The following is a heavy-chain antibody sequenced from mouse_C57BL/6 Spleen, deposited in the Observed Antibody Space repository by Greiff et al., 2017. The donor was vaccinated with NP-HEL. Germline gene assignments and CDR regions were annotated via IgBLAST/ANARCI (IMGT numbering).Heavy chain of an antibody. J-gene: IGHJ4*01. D-gene: IGHD4-1*01. Sequence: DVKLVESEGGLVQPGSSMKLSCTASGFTFSDYYMAWVRQVPEKGLEWVANINYDGSSTYYLDSLKSRFIISRDNAKNILYLQMSSLKSEDTATYYCARDLGRRGYYYAMDYWGQGTPVTVSS. CDR3: ARDLGRRGYYYAMDY. CDR1: GFTFSDYY. CDR2: INYDGSST. V-gene: IGHV5-16*01.